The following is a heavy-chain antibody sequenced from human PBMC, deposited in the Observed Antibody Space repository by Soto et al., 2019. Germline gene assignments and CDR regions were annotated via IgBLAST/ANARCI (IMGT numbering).Heavy chain of an antibody. CDR1: GYSISTVDYF. Sequence: SETLSLTCPVSGYSISTVDYFWAWIRQPPGQALEYIGYIYKSATTYYNPSFESRVTISLDTSKSQFSLNVTSVTAADTAVYFCARGRYCLTGRCFPNWFDSWGKGTLVTVSS. D-gene: IGHD2-15*01. CDR2: IYKSATT. J-gene: IGHJ5*01. V-gene: IGHV4-30-4*01. CDR3: ARGRYCLTGRCFPNWFDS.